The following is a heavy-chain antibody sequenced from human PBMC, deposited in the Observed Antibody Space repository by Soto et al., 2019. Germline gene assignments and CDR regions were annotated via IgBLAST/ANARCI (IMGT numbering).Heavy chain of an antibody. CDR1: GFTFGDYA. J-gene: IGHJ4*02. Sequence: GGSLRLSCTASGFTFGDYAMSWFRQAPGKGLEWVGFIRSKAYGGTTEYAASVKGRFTISRDDSKSIAYLQMNSLKTEDTAVFYCTRVGSGWSKGSDYWGQGTLVTVS. CDR2: IRSKAYGGTT. V-gene: IGHV3-49*03. D-gene: IGHD6-19*01. CDR3: TRVGSGWSKGSDY.